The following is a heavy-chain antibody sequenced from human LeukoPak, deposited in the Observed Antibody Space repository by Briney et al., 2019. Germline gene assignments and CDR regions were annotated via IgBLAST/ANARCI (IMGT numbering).Heavy chain of an antibody. Sequence: SETLSLTCTVSGGSISSSSYYWGWIRQPPGKGLEWIGSIYYSGSTYYNPSLKSRVTISVDTSKNQFSLKLSSVTAADTAVYYCARHPIAVAEGYFDYWGQGTLVTVSS. J-gene: IGHJ4*02. CDR3: ARHPIAVAEGYFDY. CDR1: GGSISSSSYY. V-gene: IGHV4-39*01. D-gene: IGHD6-19*01. CDR2: IYYSGST.